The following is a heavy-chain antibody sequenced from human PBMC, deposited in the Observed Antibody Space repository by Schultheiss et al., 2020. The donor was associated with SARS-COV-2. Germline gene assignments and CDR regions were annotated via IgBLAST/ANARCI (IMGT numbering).Heavy chain of an antibody. D-gene: IGHD6-6*01. CDR3: ARHLSIIARPADF. Sequence: SETLSLTCSVSGGSISSISHYWGWIRQPPGKGLEWVGSIYYSGTTYYNPSLKSRVSSSIDTSKNQFSLRLSSVTAADTAVYYCARHLSIIARPADFWGQGTLVTVSS. J-gene: IGHJ4*02. CDR2: IYYSGTT. CDR1: GGSISSISHY. V-gene: IGHV4-39*01.